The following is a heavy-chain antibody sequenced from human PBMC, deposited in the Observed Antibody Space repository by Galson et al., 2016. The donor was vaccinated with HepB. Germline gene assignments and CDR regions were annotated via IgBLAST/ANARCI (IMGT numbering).Heavy chain of an antibody. CDR3: AREFKPHCGGDCSFDY. V-gene: IGHV3-30*04. CDR2: ISYDGSNK. J-gene: IGHJ4*02. CDR1: EFTFSSYA. Sequence: SLRLSCAASEFTFSSYAMHWVRQAPGKGLEWVAVISYDGSNKFYADSVKGRFTISRDNSKNTLFLQMNSLRVEDTAVYFCAREFKPHCGGDCSFDYWGQGTLVTVSS. D-gene: IGHD2-21*02.